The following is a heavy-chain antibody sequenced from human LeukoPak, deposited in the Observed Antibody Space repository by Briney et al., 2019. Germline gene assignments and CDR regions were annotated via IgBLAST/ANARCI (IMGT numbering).Heavy chain of an antibody. J-gene: IGHJ3*02. CDR3: AKDRRPVTMIGVNDAFDI. Sequence: GGSLRLSCAASGFGFSSYAMSWVRQAPGKGLEWVSGISGSGGGTYYADSVSGRFTIFRDNPKNTLYLQMNSLRAEDTAVYYCAKDRRPVTMIGVNDAFDIWGQGTMVTVSS. V-gene: IGHV3-23*01. CDR1: GFGFSSYA. CDR2: ISGSGGGT. D-gene: IGHD3-22*01.